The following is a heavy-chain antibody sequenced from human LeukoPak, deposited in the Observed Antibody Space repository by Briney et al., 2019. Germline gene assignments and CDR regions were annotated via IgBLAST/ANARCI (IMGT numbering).Heavy chain of an antibody. CDR1: GYTFTGYY. D-gene: IGHD1-26*01. CDR3: ARAPRYSENLVDP. Sequence: ASVKVSCKASGYTFTGYYMHWLRQAPGQGLEWMGWINPNSGGTNYAQKFQGRVTMTRDTSISTAYMELSRLRSDDTAAYYCARAPRYSENLVDPWGQGTLVTVSS. CDR2: INPNSGGT. J-gene: IGHJ5*02. V-gene: IGHV1-2*02.